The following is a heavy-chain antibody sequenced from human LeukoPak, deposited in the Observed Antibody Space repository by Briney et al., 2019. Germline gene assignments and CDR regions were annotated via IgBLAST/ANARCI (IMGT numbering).Heavy chain of an antibody. Sequence: GGSLRLSCAASGFTFSDSGMHWFRQAPGKGLEWVSAISGSGGSTYYADSVKGRFTISRDNSKNTLYLQMNSLRAEDTAVYYCAKVPPYYYGSGTTNDAFDIWGQGTMVTVSS. CDR2: ISGSGGST. D-gene: IGHD3-10*01. CDR3: AKVPPYYYGSGTTNDAFDI. J-gene: IGHJ3*02. CDR1: GFTFSDSG. V-gene: IGHV3-23*01.